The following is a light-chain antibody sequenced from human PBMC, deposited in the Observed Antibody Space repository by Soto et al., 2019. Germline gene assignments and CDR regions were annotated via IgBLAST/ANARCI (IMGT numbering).Light chain of an antibody. CDR2: VNSDGSH. V-gene: IGLV4-69*01. J-gene: IGLJ2*01. CDR1: SGHSRYA. CDR3: QTWGTGMV. Sequence: QSVLTQSPSASASLGASVKLTCTVSSGHSRYAIAWHQQQPEKGPRFLMKVNSDGSHSKGDGIPDRFSGSSSGAERYLTISSLQSEDEADYYCQTWGTGMVFGGGTKFTVL.